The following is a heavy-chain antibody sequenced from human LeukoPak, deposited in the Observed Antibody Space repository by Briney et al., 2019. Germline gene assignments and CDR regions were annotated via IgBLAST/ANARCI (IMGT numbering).Heavy chain of an antibody. D-gene: IGHD3-22*01. V-gene: IGHV4-39*01. Sequence: SETLSLTCTVSGGSISSSSYYWGWIRQPPGKGLEWIGSIYYSGSTYYNPSLKSRVTISVDTSKNQFSLKLSSVTAADTAVYYCARHDSSGYYYLYYFDYWGQGTLVTVSS. CDR3: ARHDSSGYYYLYYFDY. CDR1: GGSISSSSYY. J-gene: IGHJ4*02. CDR2: IYYSGST.